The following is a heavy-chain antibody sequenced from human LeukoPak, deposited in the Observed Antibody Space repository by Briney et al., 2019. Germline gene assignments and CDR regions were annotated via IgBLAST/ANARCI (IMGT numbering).Heavy chain of an antibody. CDR2: INPNSGGT. D-gene: IGHD2-8*01. CDR3: ARPHSGTVNASTYGVIDY. Sequence: ASVKVSCKASGYTFTGYYMHWVRQAPGQGLEWMGWINPNSGGTNYAQKFQGRVTMTRDTSISTAYMELSRLRSDDTAMYYCARPHSGTVNASTYGVIDYWGQGTLVTVSS. J-gene: IGHJ4*02. CDR1: GYTFTGYY. V-gene: IGHV1-2*02.